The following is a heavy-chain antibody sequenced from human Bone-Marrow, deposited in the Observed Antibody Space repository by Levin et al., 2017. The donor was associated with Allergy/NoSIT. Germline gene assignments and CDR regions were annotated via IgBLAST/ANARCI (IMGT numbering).Heavy chain of an antibody. D-gene: IGHD5-12*01. J-gene: IGHJ4*02. CDR3: ARDHGYSGCLHD. CDR2: ISPYNGKT. CDR1: GYTFRNYG. Sequence: ASVKVSCKTSGYTFRNYGISWVRQAPGQGLEWVGWISPYNGKTSLAQKLQDRVTMTTDSVTSTAYMDLRSLRPDDTAVYYCARDHGYSGCLHDWGQGTRVTVSS. V-gene: IGHV1-18*01.